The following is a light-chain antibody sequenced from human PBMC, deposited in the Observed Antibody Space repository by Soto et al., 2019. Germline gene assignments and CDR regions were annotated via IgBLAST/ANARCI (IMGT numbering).Light chain of an antibody. V-gene: IGKV3-20*01. CDR3: QHSGSSPRT. CDR2: GAF. CDR1: QIVSSNY. Sequence: IGLTISPCAVSVSPGERATFSCRASQIVSSNYLAWYQQKPGQAPRLLIYGAFKRATGIPDRFSGSGSGTDFTLTISRMEPEDFAVYCCQHSGSSPRTFGQGTKVDI. J-gene: IGKJ1*01.